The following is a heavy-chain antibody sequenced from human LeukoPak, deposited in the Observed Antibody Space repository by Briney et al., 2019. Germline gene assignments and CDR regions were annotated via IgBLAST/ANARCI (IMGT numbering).Heavy chain of an antibody. CDR1: GFTFSRYG. CDR2: IQYDGSNK. D-gene: IGHD4-17*01. Sequence: GGSLRLSCAASGFTFSRYGMHWVRQAPGKGLEWVSFIQYDGSNKYYADSVKGRFTISRDNSKNTVYLQMNSLRAEDTAVYYCAKDYDYGVYAIDYWGQGTLVTVSS. CDR3: AKDYDYGVYAIDY. J-gene: IGHJ4*02. V-gene: IGHV3-30*02.